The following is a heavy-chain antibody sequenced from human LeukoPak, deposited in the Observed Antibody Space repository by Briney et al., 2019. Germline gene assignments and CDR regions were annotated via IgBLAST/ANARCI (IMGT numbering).Heavy chain of an antibody. CDR1: GFTFSSYA. D-gene: IGHD2-15*01. CDR3: AKVRPVVAATYGTFDY. Sequence: PGGSLRLSCAASGFTFSSYAMSWVRQAPGKGLEWVSAISGSGGSTYYADSVKGRFTISRDNSKNTLYLQMNSLRAEDTAVYYCAKVRPVVAATYGTFDYWGQGTLVTVSS. J-gene: IGHJ4*02. V-gene: IGHV3-23*01. CDR2: ISGSGGST.